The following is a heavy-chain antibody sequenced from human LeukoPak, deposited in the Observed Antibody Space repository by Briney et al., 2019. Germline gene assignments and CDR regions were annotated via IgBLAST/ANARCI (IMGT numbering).Heavy chain of an antibody. Sequence: GESLKISCKVSGYILTNNWIGWVRQVPGKGLEWMGLIYPGYSDAKYSPSFQGQVTFSVDNSISTAYMQWSNLKASDTAMYYCARQIGYGDHFDYWGQGTLVTVSS. J-gene: IGHJ4*02. V-gene: IGHV5-51*01. CDR2: IYPGYSDA. D-gene: IGHD4/OR15-4a*01. CDR3: ARQIGYGDHFDY. CDR1: GYILTNNW.